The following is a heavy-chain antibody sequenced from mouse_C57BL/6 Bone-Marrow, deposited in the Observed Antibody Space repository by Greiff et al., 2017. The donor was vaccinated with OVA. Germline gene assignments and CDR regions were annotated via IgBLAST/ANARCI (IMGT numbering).Heavy chain of an antibody. J-gene: IGHJ4*01. V-gene: IGHV7-1*01. Sequence: EVQLVESGAGLVQSGRSLRLSCATSGFTFTDFYMEWFSQAPGQGLEWIAASRNKANDSTSKYNSSVKGRFIVSRDTSQSILYLQMNALRAEDAAIYYCARDSGDDPYAMDYWGQGTSVTVSS. CDR1: GFTFTDFY. CDR3: ARDSGDDPYAMDY. CDR2: SRNKANDSTS.